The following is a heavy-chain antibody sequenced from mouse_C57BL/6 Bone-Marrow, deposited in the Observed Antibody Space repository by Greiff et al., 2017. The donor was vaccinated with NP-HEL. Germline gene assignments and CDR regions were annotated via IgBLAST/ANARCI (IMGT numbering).Heavy chain of an antibody. CDR1: GYTFTSYW. J-gene: IGHJ1*03. V-gene: IGHV1-50*01. CDR2: IDPSDSYT. D-gene: IGHD2-3*01. CDR3: AREGDDGYPWYVDV. Sequence: VQLQEPGAELVKPGASVKLSCKASGYTFTSYWMQWVKQRPGQGLEWIGEIDPSDSYTNYNQKFKGKATLTVDTSSSTAYMQLSSLTSEDSAVYYGAREGDDGYPWYVDVWGTGTAVTVTA.